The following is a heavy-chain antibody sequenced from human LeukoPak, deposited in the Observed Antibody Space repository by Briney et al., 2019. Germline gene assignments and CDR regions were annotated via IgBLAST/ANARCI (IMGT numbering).Heavy chain of an antibody. J-gene: IGHJ6*02. CDR2: IYYSGST. CDR3: ARGLPYYDFWSGYYRNYYYGMDV. D-gene: IGHD3-3*01. V-gene: IGHV4-61*01. Sequence: TSETLSLTCTVPGGSVSSGSYYWSWIRQPPGKGLEWIGYIYYSGSTNYNPSLKSRVTISVDTSKNQFSLKLSSVTAADTAVYYCARGLPYYDFWSGYYRNYYYGMDVWGQGTTVTVSS. CDR1: GGSVSSGSYY.